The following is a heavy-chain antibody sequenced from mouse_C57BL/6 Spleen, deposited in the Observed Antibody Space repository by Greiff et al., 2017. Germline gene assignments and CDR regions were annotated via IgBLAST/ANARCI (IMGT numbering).Heavy chain of an antibody. Sequence: QVQLQQPGAELVKPGASVKLSCKASGYNFTSYWMHWVKQRPGQGLEWIGMIHPNSGSTNYNETFKSKVTLSVDKSTRTAYMQLSSLTSEDSAVYYCARSPYFYGSSYDFDDGGQGTTLTVSS. CDR2: IHPNSGST. D-gene: IGHD1-1*01. CDR1: GYNFTSYW. CDR3: ARSPYFYGSSYDFDD. J-gene: IGHJ2*01. V-gene: IGHV1-64*01.